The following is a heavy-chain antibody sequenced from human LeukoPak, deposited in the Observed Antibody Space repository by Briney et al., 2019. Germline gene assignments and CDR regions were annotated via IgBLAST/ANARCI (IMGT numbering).Heavy chain of an antibody. CDR2: ISGGGGST. Sequence: GGSLRLSCAASGFTYRTFAMHWVRQAPGKGLEWVSTISGGGGSTYYADSMKGRFTISRDNSKNTLYLQVNSLRAEDTAVYYCAKGGKWDVTPFDYWGQGTLVTVSS. CDR3: AKGGKWDVTPFDY. CDR1: GFTYRTFA. J-gene: IGHJ4*02. V-gene: IGHV3-23*01. D-gene: IGHD1-26*01.